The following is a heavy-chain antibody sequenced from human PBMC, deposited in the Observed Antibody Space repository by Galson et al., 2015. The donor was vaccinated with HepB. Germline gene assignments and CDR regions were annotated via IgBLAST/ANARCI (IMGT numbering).Heavy chain of an antibody. CDR1: GFTFSDYA. D-gene: IGHD3-16*01. CDR3: ATTPPYDMSQDDFDI. Sequence: SLRLSCAASGFTFSDYAMNWIRQAPGKGLEWVSSITSDSTFIFYADSVKGRFTISRDNAKYSLFLQMNSLRAEDTAVYYCATTPPYDMSQDDFDIWGHGTMVTVS. V-gene: IGHV3-21*01. J-gene: IGHJ3*02. CDR2: ITSDSTFI.